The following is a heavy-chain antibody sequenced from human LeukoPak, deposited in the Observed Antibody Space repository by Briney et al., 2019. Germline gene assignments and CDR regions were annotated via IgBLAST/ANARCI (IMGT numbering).Heavy chain of an antibody. J-gene: IGHJ4*02. CDR1: GFTFSSYA. CDR2: ISGSGGST. CDR3: VKGDDYGDYEDY. V-gene: IGHV3-23*01. Sequence: PGGSLRLSCAASGFTFSSYAMSWVRQAPGKGLEWVSAISGSGGSTYYADSVKGRFTISRDNYKNMLYLQMNSLRAEDTAVYYCVKGDDYGDYEDYWGQGTLVTVSS. D-gene: IGHD4-17*01.